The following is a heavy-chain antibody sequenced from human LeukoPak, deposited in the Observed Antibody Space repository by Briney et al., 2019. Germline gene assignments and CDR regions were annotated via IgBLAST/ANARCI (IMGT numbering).Heavy chain of an antibody. Sequence: SETLSLTCAVYGGSFSGYYWSWIRQPPGKGLEWIGEINNRGNTNYNAYLKSRVTISVVTSKNQLSLKLSSVPAADTAVYYCARGTRTYYYGSGSPHWFDPWGQGTLVTVSS. CDR1: GGSFSGYY. D-gene: IGHD3-10*01. J-gene: IGHJ5*02. V-gene: IGHV4-34*01. CDR3: ARGTRTYYYGSGSPHWFDP. CDR2: INNRGNT.